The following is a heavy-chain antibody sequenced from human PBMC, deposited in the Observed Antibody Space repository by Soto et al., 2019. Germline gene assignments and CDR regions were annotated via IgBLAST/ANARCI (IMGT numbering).Heavy chain of an antibody. CDR2: ISYDGSNK. CDR3: ARDPDLAGGITIFGVVIMSQSTLYGMDV. D-gene: IGHD3-3*01. CDR1: GFTFSSYA. V-gene: IGHV3-30-3*01. J-gene: IGHJ6*02. Sequence: PGGSLRLSCAASGFTFSSYAMHWVRQAPGKGLEWVAVISYDGSNKYYADSVKGRFTISRDNSKNTLYLQMNSLRAEDTAVYYCARDPDLAGGITIFGVVIMSQSTLYGMDVWGQGTTVTVSS.